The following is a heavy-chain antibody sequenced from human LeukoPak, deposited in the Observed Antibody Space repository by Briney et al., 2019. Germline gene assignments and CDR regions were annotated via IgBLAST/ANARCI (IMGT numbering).Heavy chain of an antibody. J-gene: IGHJ4*02. CDR2: IYYSGST. CDR1: GGTISGSNW. V-gene: IGHV4-4*02. Sequence: KPSETLSLTCTVSGGTISGSNWWSWVRQPPGKGLEWIGYIYYSGSTNYNPSLKSRVTISVDTSKNQFSLKLSSVTAADTAVYYCARHGVADVDTAMVGVGAGYFDYWGQGTLVTVSS. CDR3: ARHGVADVDTAMVGVGAGYFDY. D-gene: IGHD5-18*01.